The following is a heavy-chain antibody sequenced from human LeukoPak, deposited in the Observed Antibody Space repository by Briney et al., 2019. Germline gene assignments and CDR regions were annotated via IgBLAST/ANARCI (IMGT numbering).Heavy chain of an antibody. Sequence: SETLSLTCTVSGYSISSGYYWGWIRQPPGKGLEWIASIYHTGSTYYNPSLKSRVTISVDTSKNQFSLKLSSVTAADTAVYYCARDLVAGRYGSGSYYGYYFDYWGQGTLVTVSS. CDR3: ARDLVAGRYGSGSYYGYYFDY. V-gene: IGHV4-38-2*02. D-gene: IGHD3-10*01. CDR2: IYHTGST. CDR1: GYSISSGYY. J-gene: IGHJ4*02.